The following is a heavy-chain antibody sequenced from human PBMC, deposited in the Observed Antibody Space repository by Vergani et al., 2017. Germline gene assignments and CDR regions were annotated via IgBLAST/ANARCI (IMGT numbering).Heavy chain of an antibody. D-gene: IGHD2-2*01. Sequence: EVQLLESGGGLVQPGGSLRLSCAASGFTFSSYTMTWVRQAPGKGLEWVSVISGSGGSTYYADSVKGRFTISRDNSKNTLYLQMNSLRAEDTAIFYCAKSIRIVVQAAYFDYWGQGTLVTVSS. CDR1: GFTFSSYT. J-gene: IGHJ4*02. CDR3: AKSIRIVVQAAYFDY. V-gene: IGHV3-23*01. CDR2: ISGSGGST.